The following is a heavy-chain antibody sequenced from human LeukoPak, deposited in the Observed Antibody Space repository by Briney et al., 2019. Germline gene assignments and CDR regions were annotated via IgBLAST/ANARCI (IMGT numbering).Heavy chain of an antibody. D-gene: IGHD2-2*01. J-gene: IGHJ5*02. CDR1: GYTFSNAR. CDR3: TTLSYAAAPT. Sequence: PGGSLRLSCAASGYTFSNARMSRVRQAPGKGLEWVSRVRSETDGGTTDYAAPVQGRFTISRDDSKNTLYLQMNSLETDDTAVYYCTTLSYAAAPTWGQGTLVTVSS. V-gene: IGHV3-15*01. CDR2: VRSETDGGTT.